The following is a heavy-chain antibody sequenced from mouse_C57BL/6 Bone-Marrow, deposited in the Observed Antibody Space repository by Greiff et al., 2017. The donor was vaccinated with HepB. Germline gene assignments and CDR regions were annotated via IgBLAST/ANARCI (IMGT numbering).Heavy chain of an antibody. CDR1: GFTFSDYY. J-gene: IGHJ2*01. D-gene: IGHD3-1*01. CDR2: INYDGSST. V-gene: IGHV5-16*01. CDR3: ARAGLNYFDY. Sequence: EVMLVESEGGLVQPGSSMKLSCTASGFTFSDYYMAWVRQVPEKGLEWVANINYDGSSTYYLDSLKSRFIISRDNAKNILYLQMSSLKSEDTATYYCARAGLNYFDYWGQGTTLTVSS.